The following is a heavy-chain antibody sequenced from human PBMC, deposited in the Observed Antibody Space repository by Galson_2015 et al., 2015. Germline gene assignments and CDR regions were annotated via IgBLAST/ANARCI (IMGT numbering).Heavy chain of an antibody. CDR2: IYYSGST. J-gene: IGHJ3*02. Sequence: ETLSLTCTVSGGSISSSSYYWGWIRQPPGKGLEWIGSIYYSGSTYYNPSLKSRVTISVDTSKNQFSLKLSSVTAADTAVYYCARRGSMVRGVIPAFDIWGQGTMVTVSS. D-gene: IGHD3-10*01. CDR1: GGSISSSSYY. CDR3: ARRGSMVRGVIPAFDI. V-gene: IGHV4-39*01.